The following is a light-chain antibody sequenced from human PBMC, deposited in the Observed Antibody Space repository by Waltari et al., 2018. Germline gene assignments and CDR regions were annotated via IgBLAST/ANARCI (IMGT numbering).Light chain of an antibody. J-gene: IGLJ2*01. CDR3: SSYAGSNTLV. V-gene: IGLV2-8*01. Sequence: QSALTQPPSASGSPGQSVTISCTGTSSDVGGYNYVSWYQQHPGKAPKLMIYEVSKRPSGVPDRCSGSKAGNPASLTGAGLQAEDEADYYGSSYAGSNTLVFGGGSKLTVL. CDR1: SSDVGGYNY. CDR2: EVS.